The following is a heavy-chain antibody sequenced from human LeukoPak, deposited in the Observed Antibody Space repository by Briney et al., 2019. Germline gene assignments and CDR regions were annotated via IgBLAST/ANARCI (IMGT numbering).Heavy chain of an antibody. CDR1: GGTFSSYA. CDR3: AREGEQQLVLTYYYYGMDV. J-gene: IGHJ6*02. CDR2: IIPILGIA. D-gene: IGHD6-13*01. Sequence: GASVKVSCKASGGTFSSYAISWVRQAPGQGLEWMGRIIPILGIANYAQKFRGRVTITADKSTSTAYMELSSLRSEDTAVYYCAREGEQQLVLTYYYYGMDVWGQGTTVTVSS. V-gene: IGHV1-69*04.